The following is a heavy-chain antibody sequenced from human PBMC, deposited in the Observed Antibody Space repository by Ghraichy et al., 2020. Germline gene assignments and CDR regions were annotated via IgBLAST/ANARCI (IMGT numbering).Heavy chain of an antibody. CDR1: GITLTHYW. D-gene: IGHD6-13*01. J-gene: IGHJ6*02. Sequence: GGSLRLTCEAAGITLTHYWMHWVRQVPGKGPVWVSRMNSDGSFIDYADSVKGRFTISRDNAKNTLFLQMDSLRVEDTATYFCASSAGAILDTWGQGTTVIV. CDR3: ASSAGAILDT. CDR2: MNSDGSFI. V-gene: IGHV3-74*01.